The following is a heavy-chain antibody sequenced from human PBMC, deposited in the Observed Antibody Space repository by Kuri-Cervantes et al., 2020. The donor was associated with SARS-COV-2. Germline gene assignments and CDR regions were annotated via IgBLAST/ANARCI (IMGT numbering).Heavy chain of an antibody. Sequence: GGSLRLSCAVSGFTFTSHAMHWVRQAPGSGLEWVALISYDGNNKFYADSVKGRFTISRDNSKNTLYLQMNSLRAEDTAVYYCARLNLVYDYGDLIDYWGQGTLVTVSS. V-gene: IGHV3-30*03. CDR2: ISYDGNNK. CDR1: GFTFTSHA. D-gene: IGHD4-17*01. CDR3: ARLNLVYDYGDLIDY. J-gene: IGHJ4*02.